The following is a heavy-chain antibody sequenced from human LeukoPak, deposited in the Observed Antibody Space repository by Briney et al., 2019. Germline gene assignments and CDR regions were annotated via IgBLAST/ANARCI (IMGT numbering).Heavy chain of an antibody. J-gene: IGHJ4*02. CDR3: ARDPFRRAAAGTALFDY. Sequence: PGGSLRLSCAASGFTFSSYSMNWVRQAPGKGLEWVSYISSSSSTIYYADSVKGRFTISRDNAKNSLYLQMNSLRAEDTAVYYCARDPFRRAAAGTALFDYWGQGTLVTVSS. D-gene: IGHD6-13*01. CDR2: ISSSSSTI. V-gene: IGHV3-48*01. CDR1: GFTFSSYS.